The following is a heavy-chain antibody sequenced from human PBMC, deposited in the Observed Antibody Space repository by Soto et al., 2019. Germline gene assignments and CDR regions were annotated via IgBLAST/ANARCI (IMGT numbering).Heavy chain of an antibody. D-gene: IGHD4-17*01. CDR3: ARDLGAVTTLGFQN. CDR1: GFTFSNSG. V-gene: IGHV3-21*01. Sequence: EVQLVESGGGLVKPGGSLRLSCAASGFTFSNSGMNWVRQAPGKGLEWVSYISSSGYIFYADSVKGRFTISGDNAKDALYLQMNSLRAEDTAVYYCARDLGAVTTLGFQNWGQGALVTVSS. J-gene: IGHJ1*01. CDR2: ISSSGYI.